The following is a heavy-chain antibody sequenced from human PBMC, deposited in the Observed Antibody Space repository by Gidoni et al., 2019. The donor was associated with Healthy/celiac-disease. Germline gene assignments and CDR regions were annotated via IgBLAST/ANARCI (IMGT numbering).Heavy chain of an antibody. CDR1: GFTFSSYG. V-gene: IGHV3-33*01. J-gene: IGHJ6*02. Sequence: QVQLVESGGGVVQPGRSLRLSCAASGFTFSSYGMHWVRQAPGKGLEWVAVKWYDGSNKYYADSVKGRFTISRDNSKNTLYLQMNSLRAEDTAVYYCARGPLRGVATIPPKLFGMDVWGQGTTVTVSS. CDR3: ARGPLRGVATIPPKLFGMDV. CDR2: KWYDGSNK. D-gene: IGHD5-12*01.